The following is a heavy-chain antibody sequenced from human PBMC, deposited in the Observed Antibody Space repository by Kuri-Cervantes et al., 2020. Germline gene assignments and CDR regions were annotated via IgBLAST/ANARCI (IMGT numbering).Heavy chain of an antibody. J-gene: IGHJ3*02. CDR2: IKQDGSEK. D-gene: IGHD3-22*01. CDR3: ARADSSGYYPGAFDI. Sequence: GGSLRLSCAASEFIPNSDWMHWVRQAPGKGLEWVANIKQDGSEKYYVDSVKGRFTISRDNAKNSLYLQMNSLRAEDTAVYYCARADSSGYYPGAFDIWGQGTMVTVSS. V-gene: IGHV3-7*01. CDR1: EFIPNSDW.